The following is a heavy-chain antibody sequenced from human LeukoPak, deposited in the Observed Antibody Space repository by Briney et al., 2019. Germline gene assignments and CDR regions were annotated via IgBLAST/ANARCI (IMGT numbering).Heavy chain of an antibody. J-gene: IGHJ4*02. CDR3: ATILGATSGDY. D-gene: IGHD1-26*01. CDR1: GIIFSNYW. Sequence: GGSLRLSCAASGIIFSNYWMHWVRQAPGKGLVWVSRINRDGSSTSYADSVKGRFTISRDNSKNTLYLQMNSLRAEDTAVYYCATILGATSGDYWGQGTLVTVSS. CDR2: INRDGSST. V-gene: IGHV3-74*01.